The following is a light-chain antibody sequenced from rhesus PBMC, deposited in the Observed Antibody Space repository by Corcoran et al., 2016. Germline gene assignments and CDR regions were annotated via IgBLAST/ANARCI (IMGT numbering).Light chain of an antibody. CDR2: QVS. CDR3: MQALEFPLT. V-gene: IGKV2S8*01. J-gene: IGKJ4*01. Sequence: DVVMTQSPLSLPVTLGQPASISCRSSQSLVHSDGKTYLNWLQQKPGQLLSRLIYQVSNRDSGVPDRFSGNGAGTVFILKISGVGAEDVGVYYCMQALEFPLTFGGGTKVEIK. CDR1: QSLVHSDGKTY.